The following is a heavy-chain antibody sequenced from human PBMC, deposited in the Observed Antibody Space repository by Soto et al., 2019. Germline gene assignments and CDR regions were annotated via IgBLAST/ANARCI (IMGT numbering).Heavy chain of an antibody. J-gene: IGHJ4*02. CDR1: GDTFSSYT. Sequence: QVHLVQSGAELKKPGSSVRVSCKASGDTFSSYTINWVRQAPGLGLEWMGRTIPILSMSNYALKFQGRLTIPADKSTSTAYRELSSLRSEDTAMYYCATSYGSGSQAFDYWGQGALVTVSS. CDR3: ATSYGSGSQAFDY. D-gene: IGHD3-10*01. V-gene: IGHV1-69*02. CDR2: TIPILSMS.